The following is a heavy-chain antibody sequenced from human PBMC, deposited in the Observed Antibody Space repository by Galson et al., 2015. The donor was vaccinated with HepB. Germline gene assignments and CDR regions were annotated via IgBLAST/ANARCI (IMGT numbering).Heavy chain of an antibody. Sequence: SLRLSCAASGFTFSSYAMSWVRQAPGKGLEWVSATSGSGGSTYYADSVKGRFTISRDNSKNTLYLQMNSLRAEDTAVYYCAKGAPVADSTHVVFDYWGQGTLVTVSS. J-gene: IGHJ4*02. CDR1: GFTFSSYA. CDR2: TSGSGGST. D-gene: IGHD2-2*01. CDR3: AKGAPVADSTHVVFDY. V-gene: IGHV3-23*01.